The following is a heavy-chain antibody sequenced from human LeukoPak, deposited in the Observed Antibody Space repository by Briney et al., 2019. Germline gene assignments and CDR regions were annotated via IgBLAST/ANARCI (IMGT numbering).Heavy chain of an antibody. J-gene: IGHJ4*02. Sequence: SETLSLTCAVYGGSFSGYYWSWIRQPPGKGLEWIGEINHSGSTNYNPSLKSRVTISVDTSKNQFSLKLSSVTAADTAVYYCARGMDYWGQGTLVTVSS. CDR3: ARGMDY. CDR1: GGSFSGYY. V-gene: IGHV4-34*01. CDR2: INHSGST.